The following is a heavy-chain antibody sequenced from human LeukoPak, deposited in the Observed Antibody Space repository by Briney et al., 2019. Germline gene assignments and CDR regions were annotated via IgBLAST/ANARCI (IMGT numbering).Heavy chain of an antibody. D-gene: IGHD6-13*01. V-gene: IGHV3-30*02. Sequence: GGSLRLSCAASGFTFSSYGMHWVRQAPGKGLEWVAFIRYDGSNKYYADSVKGRFTISRDNSKNTLYLQMNSLRAEDTALYYCAKDLRAAAGGTFDYWGQGTLVTVSS. CDR3: AKDLRAAAGGTFDY. CDR1: GFTFSSYG. J-gene: IGHJ4*02. CDR2: IRYDGSNK.